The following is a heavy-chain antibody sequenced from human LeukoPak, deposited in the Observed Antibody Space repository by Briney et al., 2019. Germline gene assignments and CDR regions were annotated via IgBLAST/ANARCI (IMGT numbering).Heavy chain of an antibody. Sequence: PGGSLRLSCAASGFTFSSYAMSWVRQAPGKGLEWVSAISGSGGSTYYADSVKGRFTISRDNSKNTLYLQMNSLRAEDTAVYYCAKRSSTRTIFGVVDFDYWGQGTLVTVSS. D-gene: IGHD3-3*01. V-gene: IGHV3-23*01. CDR2: ISGSGGST. CDR3: AKRSSTRTIFGVVDFDY. J-gene: IGHJ4*02. CDR1: GFTFSSYA.